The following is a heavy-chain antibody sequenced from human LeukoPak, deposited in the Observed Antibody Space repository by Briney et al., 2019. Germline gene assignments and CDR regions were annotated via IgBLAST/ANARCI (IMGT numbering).Heavy chain of an antibody. CDR3: ARAKGYSYGTILFDY. D-gene: IGHD5-18*01. Sequence: AAVKVSCKASGGTFSRYAISWVRQAPGQGLEWMGGIIPIFGTANYAQKFQGRVTITADESTSTAYMELSSLRSEDTAVYYCARAKGYSYGTILFDYWGQGTLVTVSS. V-gene: IGHV1-69*13. CDR2: IIPIFGTA. J-gene: IGHJ4*02. CDR1: GGTFSRYA.